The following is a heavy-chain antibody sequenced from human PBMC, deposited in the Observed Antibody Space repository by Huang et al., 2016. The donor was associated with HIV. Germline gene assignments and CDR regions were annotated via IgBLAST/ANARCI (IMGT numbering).Heavy chain of an antibody. Sequence: QVQLVESGGGVVQPGTSLSLSCAASGFIFSNFGMHWVRQAPGKGLEWVWVISYDGRSDRYSDSVKGRFTISRDNDKNTLSLEMNRLRHDDTAVYYCAKESRWFSDFDQWGQGTLVTVSS. CDR2: ISYDGRSD. V-gene: IGHV3-30*18. CDR1: GFIFSNFG. CDR3: AKESRWFSDFDQ. D-gene: IGHD2-15*01. J-gene: IGHJ5*02.